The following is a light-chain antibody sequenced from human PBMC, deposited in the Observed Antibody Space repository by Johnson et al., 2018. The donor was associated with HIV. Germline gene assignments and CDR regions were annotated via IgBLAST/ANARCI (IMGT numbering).Light chain of an antibody. V-gene: IGLV1-51*02. CDR3: GSWDSSLSAFFV. Sequence: QSVLTQPPSVSAAPGQKVTISCSGTSSNIGNNYVSWYQHLPGTAPKVLIYENNKRPSGIPDRFSGSKSGTSATLGITGLQTGDEADYYCGSWDSSLSAFFVFGTGTKVTVL. CDR1: SSNIGNNY. CDR2: ENN. J-gene: IGLJ1*01.